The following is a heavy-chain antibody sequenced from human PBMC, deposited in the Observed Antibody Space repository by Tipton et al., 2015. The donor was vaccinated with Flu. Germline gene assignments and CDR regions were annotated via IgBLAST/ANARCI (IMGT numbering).Heavy chain of an antibody. Sequence: QLVQSGPELKKPGASVKVSCKGSGYTFTAHYMHWVRQAPGQGLEWMGWINPKDNDTRYPEKFQGRVSMTRDTSISTVYMELSRLSSDDTAMYYCARDGAGYNGAFDMWGQGTMVTVSS. D-gene: IGHD5-24*01. V-gene: IGHV1-2*02. CDR3: ARDGAGYNGAFDM. J-gene: IGHJ3*02. CDR1: GYTFTAHY. CDR2: INPKDNDT.